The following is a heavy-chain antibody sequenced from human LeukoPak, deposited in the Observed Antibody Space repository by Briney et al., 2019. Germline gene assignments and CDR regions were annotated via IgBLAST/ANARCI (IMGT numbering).Heavy chain of an antibody. CDR2: IHTRVST. V-gene: IGHV4-4*07. D-gene: IGHD6-13*01. CDR3: ARVEQQLVSRNYYNYLDV. CDR1: RGSISTFY. J-gene: IGHJ6*03. Sequence: SETVSLTRTVSRGSISTFYWSWLRQPAGKGLEWIGHIHTRVSTNYNPSLESRVTISVDKSKNQLSLRLTSVTAADTAVYYCARVEQQLVSRNYYNYLDVWGEGTTVTVSS.